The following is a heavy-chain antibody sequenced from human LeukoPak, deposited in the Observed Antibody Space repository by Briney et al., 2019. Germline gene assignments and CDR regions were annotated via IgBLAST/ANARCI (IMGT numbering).Heavy chain of an antibody. V-gene: IGHV3-48*01. D-gene: IGHD6-13*01. J-gene: IGHJ4*02. CDR1: GFTFSSYS. CDR2: ISSSSSTI. CDR3: AREKANSSSWFTGFDY. Sequence: GGSLRLSCAASGFTFSSYSMNWVRQAPGKGLEWVSYISSSSSTIYYADSVKGRFTISRDNAKNSLYLQMNSLRAEDTAVYYCAREKANSSSWFTGFDYWGQGTLVTVSS.